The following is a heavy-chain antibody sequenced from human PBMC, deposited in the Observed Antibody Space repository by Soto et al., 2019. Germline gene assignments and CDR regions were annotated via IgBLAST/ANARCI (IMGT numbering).Heavy chain of an antibody. CDR1: GFNFRNYG. D-gene: IGHD4-17*01. CDR3: AAAADYGDAFFDV. CDR2: IWFDGSEK. Sequence: QEQLAESGGGVVQPGRSLRLSCAASGFNFRNYGMHWVRQAPGKGLEWVAIIWFDGSEKYYAASVKGRFIISSDNSKNILYLQMNRLRVDATAVYFCAAAADYGDAFFDVGGRGTLVTVSS. J-gene: IGHJ4*02. V-gene: IGHV3-33*01.